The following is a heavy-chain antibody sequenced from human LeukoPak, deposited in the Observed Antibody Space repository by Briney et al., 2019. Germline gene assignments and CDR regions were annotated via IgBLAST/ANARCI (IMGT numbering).Heavy chain of an antibody. V-gene: IGHV3-73*01. Sequence: GGSLRLSCAASGFTFSGSAMHWVRQASGKGLEWVGRIRSKANSYATAYAASVKGRFTISRDDSKNTAYLQMNSLKTEDTAVYYCTSKAYCSGGSCYPYYYYYYMDVWGKGTTVTVSS. D-gene: IGHD2-15*01. CDR3: TSKAYCSGGSCYPYYYYYYMDV. CDR1: GFTFSGSA. J-gene: IGHJ6*03. CDR2: IRSKANSYAT.